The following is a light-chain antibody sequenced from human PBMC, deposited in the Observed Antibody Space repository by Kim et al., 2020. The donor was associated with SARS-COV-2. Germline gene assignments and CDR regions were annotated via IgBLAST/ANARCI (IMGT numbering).Light chain of an antibody. CDR3: QQYGSSPRYT. Sequence: PGERATLSCRASQSVSSSYLAWYQQKPGQAPRLLIYGASSRATGIPDRFSGSGSGTDFTLTISRLEPEDFAVYYCQQYGSSPRYTFGQGTKLEI. CDR2: GAS. J-gene: IGKJ2*01. CDR1: QSVSSSY. V-gene: IGKV3-20*01.